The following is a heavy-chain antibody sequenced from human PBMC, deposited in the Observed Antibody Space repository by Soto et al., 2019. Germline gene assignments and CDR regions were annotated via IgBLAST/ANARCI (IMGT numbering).Heavy chain of an antibody. CDR1: GYTFTSYA. CDR2: INAGNGNT. J-gene: IGHJ6*02. Sequence: WASVKVSCKASGYTFTSYAMHWVRQAPGQRLEWMGWINAGNGNTKYSQKFQGRVTITRDTSASTAYMELSSLRSEDTAVYYCATQFHHCGGDCYRGPYFGMDVWGQGTTVTVSS. V-gene: IGHV1-3*01. CDR3: ATQFHHCGGDCYRGPYFGMDV. D-gene: IGHD2-21*02.